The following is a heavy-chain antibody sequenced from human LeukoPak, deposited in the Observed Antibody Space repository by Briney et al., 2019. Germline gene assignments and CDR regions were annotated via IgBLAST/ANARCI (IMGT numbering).Heavy chain of an antibody. CDR1: GFTFSSYA. J-gene: IGHJ6*02. CDR3: AREPRNYYDSSGYPYGMDV. Sequence: GGSLRLSCAASGFTFSSYAMSWVRQAPGKGLEWVSAISGSGGSTYYADSVKGRFTISRDNSKNTLYLQMNSLRAEDTAVYYCAREPRNYYDSSGYPYGMDVWGQGTTVTVSS. CDR2: ISGSGGST. D-gene: IGHD3-22*01. V-gene: IGHV3-23*01.